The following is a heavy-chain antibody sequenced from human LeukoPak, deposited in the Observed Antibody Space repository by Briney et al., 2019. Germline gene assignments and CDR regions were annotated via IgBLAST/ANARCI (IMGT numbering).Heavy chain of an antibody. CDR2: IKQDGSEK. J-gene: IGHJ4*02. D-gene: IGHD1-26*01. Sequence: GGSLRLSCAASGFTFSSYWMSWVRQAPGKGLEWVANIKQDGSEKYYVDSVKGRFTISRDNSKNTLYLQMNSLRAEDTAVYYCAKTRRRWELRSYYFDYWGQGTLVTVSS. CDR3: AKTRRRWELRSYYFDY. CDR1: GFTFSSYW. V-gene: IGHV3-7*03.